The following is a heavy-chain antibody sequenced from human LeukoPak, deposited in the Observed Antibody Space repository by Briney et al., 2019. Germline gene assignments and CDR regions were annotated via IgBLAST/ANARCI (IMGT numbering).Heavy chain of an antibody. D-gene: IGHD3-3*01. V-gene: IGHV4-59*11. CDR2: IYYSGST. J-gene: IGHJ6*03. CDR3: ARVPYYDFWSGYYSVGYYYYYYMDV. Sequence: LRETLSLTCTVSGGSISSHYWSWIRQPPGKGLEWIGYIYYSGSTNYNPSLKSRVTISVDTSKNQFSLKLSSVTAADTAVYYCARVPYYDFWSGYYSVGYYYYYYMDVWGKGTTVTVSS. CDR1: GGSISSHY.